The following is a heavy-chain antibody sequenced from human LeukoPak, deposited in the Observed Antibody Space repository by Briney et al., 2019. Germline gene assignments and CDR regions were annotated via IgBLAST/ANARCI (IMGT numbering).Heavy chain of an antibody. D-gene: IGHD3-16*01. V-gene: IGHV3-23*01. CDR3: AKGAEIDL. Sequence: QAGGSLRLPCATSGFTFTNYAMNWVRQAPGKGLEWVSAVTGPGDTTYYADSVKGRFFMSREDSKTTVYLQMNSLRAEDTAIYYCAKGAEIDLWGQGTLVTVSS. CDR1: GFTFTNYA. CDR2: VTGPGDTT. J-gene: IGHJ5*02.